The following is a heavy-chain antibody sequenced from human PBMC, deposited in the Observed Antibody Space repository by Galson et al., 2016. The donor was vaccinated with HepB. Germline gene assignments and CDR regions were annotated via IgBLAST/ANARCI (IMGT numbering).Heavy chain of an antibody. V-gene: IGHV3-21*01. CDR3: ARTEFGVVEPTTSIVGY. CDR2: ISSSSGYI. CDR1: GFAFSSYY. J-gene: IGHJ4*02. Sequence: SLRLSCAASGFAFSSYYMNWVRQAPGKGLEWVSSISSSSGYIYYADSVKGRFTISRDNAKKSLFLQMNSLRAEDTAVYFCARTEFGVVEPTTSIVGYWGQGILVTVSS. D-gene: IGHD2-15*01.